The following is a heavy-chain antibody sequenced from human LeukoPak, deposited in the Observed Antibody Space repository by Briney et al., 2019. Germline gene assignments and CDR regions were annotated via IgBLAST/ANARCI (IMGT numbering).Heavy chain of an antibody. Sequence: GGSLRLSCAASGFTFSSYSMNWVRQAPGKGLEWVSYISSSSSTIYYADSVKGRFTISRDNAKNSLYLQMNSLRAEDTAVYYCARAWDLLCVDCGGVGYFQHWGQGTLVTVSS. CDR3: ARAWDLLCVDCGGVGYFQH. V-gene: IGHV3-48*04. J-gene: IGHJ1*01. CDR1: GFTFSSYS. CDR2: ISSSSSTI. D-gene: IGHD2-21*01.